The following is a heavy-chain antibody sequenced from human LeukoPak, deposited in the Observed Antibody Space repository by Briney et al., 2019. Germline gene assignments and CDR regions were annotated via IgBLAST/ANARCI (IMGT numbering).Heavy chain of an antibody. Sequence: PSETLSLTCTVSGGSISSYYWSWIRQPPGKGLEWIGYIYYSGSTNYNPSLKSRVTISVDTSKNQFSLKLSSVTAADTAVYYCARDRGSYSYYYYMDVWGKGTTVTVSS. J-gene: IGHJ6*03. D-gene: IGHD1-26*01. CDR1: GGSISSYY. CDR2: IYYSGST. CDR3: ARDRGSYSYYYYMDV. V-gene: IGHV4-59*12.